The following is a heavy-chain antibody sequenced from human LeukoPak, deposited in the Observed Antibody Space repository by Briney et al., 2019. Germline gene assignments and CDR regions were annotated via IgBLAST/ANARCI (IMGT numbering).Heavy chain of an antibody. CDR1: GYSFTSYG. Sequence: GASVKVSCKASGYSFTSYGISWVRQAPGQGLEWMGWISAYNGNTNYAQKLQGRVTMTTDTSTSTAYMELRSLRSDDTAVYYCARDGHHCSSTSCCIDYWGQGTLVTVSS. J-gene: IGHJ4*02. D-gene: IGHD2-2*01. V-gene: IGHV1-18*01. CDR2: ISAYNGNT. CDR3: ARDGHHCSSTSCCIDY.